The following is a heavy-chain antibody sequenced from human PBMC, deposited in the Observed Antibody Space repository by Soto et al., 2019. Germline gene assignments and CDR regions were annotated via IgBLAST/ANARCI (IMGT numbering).Heavy chain of an antibody. J-gene: IGHJ4*02. D-gene: IGHD3-16*01. Sequence: EVQLVESGGGLVQPGGSLRLSCAASGFTFSTYWMTWVRQPPGKGLEWVANMDQDGSETYYVDSVRGRFTVARDNATNSLYLQMHRLRVEDTAVYYCVCGGNFFIYWGQGTLVTVSP. CDR3: VCGGNFFIY. CDR1: GFTFSTYW. V-gene: IGHV3-7*01. CDR2: MDQDGSET.